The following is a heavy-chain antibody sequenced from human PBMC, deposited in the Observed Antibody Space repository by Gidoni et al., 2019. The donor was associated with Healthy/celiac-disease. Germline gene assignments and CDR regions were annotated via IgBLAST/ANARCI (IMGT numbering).Heavy chain of an antibody. CDR3: ARPAEWGQQLYFDY. CDR1: GFTFSSYG. V-gene: IGHV3-33*01. CDR2: IWYDGSNK. J-gene: IGHJ4*02. Sequence: QVQLVESGGGVVQPGRSLRLSCAASGFTFSSYGMHWVRQAPGKGLEWVAVIWYDGSNKYYADSVKGRFTISRDNSKNTLYLQMNSLRAEDTAVYYCARPAEWGQQLYFDYWGQGTLVTVSS. D-gene: IGHD6-13*01.